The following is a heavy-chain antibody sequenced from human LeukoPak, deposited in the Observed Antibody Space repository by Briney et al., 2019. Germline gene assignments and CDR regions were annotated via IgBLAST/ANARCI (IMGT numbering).Heavy chain of an antibody. CDR3: ARRVGGTPDY. V-gene: IGHV3-23*01. J-gene: IGHJ4*02. Sequence: GGSPRLSCAASGFTFNIYVMTWVRQAPGKGLEWVSAISGDGGNTDYPDSVKGRFTISRDNSKNTLFLQMNSLRAEDTALYYCARRVGGTPDYWGLGTLVTVSS. CDR2: ISGDGGNT. D-gene: IGHD1-26*01. CDR1: GFTFNIYV.